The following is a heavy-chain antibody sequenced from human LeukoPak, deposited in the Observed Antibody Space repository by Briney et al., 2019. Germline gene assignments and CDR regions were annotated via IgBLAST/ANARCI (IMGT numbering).Heavy chain of an antibody. Sequence: GASVKVSCKASGYTFTGYYMHWVRQAPGQGLEWMGWINPNSGGTNYARKFQGRVTMTRDTSISTAYMELSRLRSDDTAVYYCARADSKYFDWFRALHEYYFDYWGQGTLVTVSS. J-gene: IGHJ4*02. CDR1: GYTFTGYY. V-gene: IGHV1-2*02. CDR3: ARADSKYFDWFRALHEYYFDY. CDR2: INPNSGGT. D-gene: IGHD3-9*01.